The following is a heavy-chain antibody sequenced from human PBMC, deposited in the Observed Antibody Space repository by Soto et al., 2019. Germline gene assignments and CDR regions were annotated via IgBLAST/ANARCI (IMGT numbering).Heavy chain of an antibody. CDR1: GYTFTSYG. D-gene: IGHD6-19*01. CDR3: ARGLGDSSGWSKGPDWAEYFQH. Sequence: ASVKVSCKASGYTFTSYGISWVRQAPGQGLEWMGWISAYNGNTNYAQKLQGRVTMTTDTSTSTAYMELRSLRSDDTAVYYCARGLGDSSGWSKGPDWAEYFQHWGQGTLVTVSS. J-gene: IGHJ1*01. CDR2: ISAYNGNT. V-gene: IGHV1-18*01.